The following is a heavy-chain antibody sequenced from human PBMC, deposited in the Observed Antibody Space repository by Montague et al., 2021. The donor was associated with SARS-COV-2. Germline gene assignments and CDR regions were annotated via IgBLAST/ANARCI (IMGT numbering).Heavy chain of an antibody. V-gene: IGHV4-39*02. D-gene: IGHD3-10*01. Sequence: SETLSLTCSVSSGSIISSGYYWGWIRQPPGKELEWIGNIYYSGTTYYNPSLQSRGTISVDTSKNHLSLRLSSVTAADTAVYLCARGMMRGVTTPFDYWGQGSLVTVSS. CDR1: SGSIISSGYY. J-gene: IGHJ4*02. CDR3: ARGMMRGVTTPFDY. CDR2: IYYSGTT.